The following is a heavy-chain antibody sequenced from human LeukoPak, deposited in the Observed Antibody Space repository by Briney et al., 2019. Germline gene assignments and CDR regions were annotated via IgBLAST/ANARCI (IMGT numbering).Heavy chain of an antibody. Sequence: GGSLRLSCAASGFTVSSNYMSRVRQAPGKGLEWVSVIYSGGSTYYADSVKGRFTISRDNSKNTLYLQMNSLRAEDTAVYYCARDRGVRGVPGYADYYMDVWGKGTTVTVSS. D-gene: IGHD3-10*01. CDR3: ARDRGVRGVPGYADYYMDV. CDR2: IYSGGST. V-gene: IGHV3-66*02. CDR1: GFTVSSNY. J-gene: IGHJ6*03.